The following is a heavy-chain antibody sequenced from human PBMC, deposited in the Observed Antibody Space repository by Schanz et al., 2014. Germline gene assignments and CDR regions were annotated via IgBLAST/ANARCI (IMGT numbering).Heavy chain of an antibody. D-gene: IGHD5-18*01. V-gene: IGHV3-30*02. J-gene: IGHJ4*02. Sequence: QVYLVQSGGGVVQPGRSLRLSCAASGFIFRTYGMHWVRQAPGKGLEWVAFIHYDGTYKYYADSVKGRFTISRDNSENTLYLQMISLRAEDTAVYYCAKLDGYAYGSMGQEYFDYWGQGTLVAVSS. CDR3: AKLDGYAYGSMGQEYFDY. CDR2: IHYDGTYK. CDR1: GFIFRTYG.